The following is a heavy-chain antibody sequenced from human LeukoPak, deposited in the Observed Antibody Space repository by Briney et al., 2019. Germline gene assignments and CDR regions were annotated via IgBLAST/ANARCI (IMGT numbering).Heavy chain of an antibody. CDR2: IYYSGST. J-gene: IGHJ6*02. V-gene: IGHV4-39*07. D-gene: IGHD3-16*02. Sequence: SETLSLTCTVSGASISNRGHYWGWIRQPPGKGLEWIGSIYYSGSTNYNPSLKSRVTISVDTSKNQFSLKLSSVTAADTAVYYCARGGNDYVWGSYRYTWDYYYGMDVWGQGTTVTVSS. CDR3: ARGGNDYVWGSYRYTWDYYYGMDV. CDR1: GASISNRGHY.